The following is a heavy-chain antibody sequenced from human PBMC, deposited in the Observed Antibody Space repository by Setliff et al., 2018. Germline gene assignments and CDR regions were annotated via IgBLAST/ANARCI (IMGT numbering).Heavy chain of an antibody. CDR2: IYYDDDR. CDR1: GFSLTTNGVG. J-gene: IGHJ4*02. D-gene: IGHD3-3*01. Sequence: SGPTLVNPTQTLTLTCTFSGFSLTTNGVGVGWIRQPPGKALEWLALIYYDDDRRYNPSVKNRLTITKDASKNQVVLTMTNVDPVDTATYYCARGFWSGYFVLDFWGQGSLVTVSS. V-gene: IGHV2-5*02. CDR3: ARGFWSGYFVLDF.